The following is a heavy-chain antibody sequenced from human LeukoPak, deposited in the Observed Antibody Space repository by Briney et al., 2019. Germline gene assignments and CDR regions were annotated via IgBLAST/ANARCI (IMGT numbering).Heavy chain of an antibody. CDR1: ARSISNYN. CDR3: ARRIGGDCGNWLDP. J-gene: IGHJ5*02. D-gene: IGHD2-21*02. Sequence: SESLSLTCTVAARSISNYNRNWIRQPPWKRLEWIGSVYHSGNTNYNPSLGSRVTMSVDTSKNQFSLKLNSVTATDTAVYYCARRIGGDCGNWLDPWGQGTLVTVSS. CDR2: VYHSGNT. V-gene: IGHV4-59*01.